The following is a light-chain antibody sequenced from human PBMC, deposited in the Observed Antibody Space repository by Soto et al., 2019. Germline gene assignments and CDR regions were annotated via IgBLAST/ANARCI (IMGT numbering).Light chain of an antibody. CDR3: QQSHSTPLS. V-gene: IGKV1-39*01. Sequence: DIQMTQSPSSLSASVGDRVTITCRASQSISSYLNWYQQKPGKAPKLLIYKASSLESGVPSRFSGSGSGTDFTLTISSLQPEDFATYYCQQSHSTPLSLGGGTKVDSK. CDR1: QSISSY. CDR2: KAS. J-gene: IGKJ4*01.